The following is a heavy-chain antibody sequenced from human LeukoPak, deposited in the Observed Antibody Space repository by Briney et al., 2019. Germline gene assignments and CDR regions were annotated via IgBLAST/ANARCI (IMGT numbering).Heavy chain of an antibody. V-gene: IGHV1-69*04. CDR1: GFTFSSYA. D-gene: IGHD3-10*01. J-gene: IGHJ4*02. CDR3: ASTVRNYGSGSYYLDY. Sequence: SVKVSCEASGFTFSSYAMSWVRQAPGQGLEWMGSIIPIVGIANYAQYVKGRVTITADKSTSTAYMELSSLRSEDMAVYYCASTVRNYGSGSYYLDYWGRGTLVTVSS. CDR2: IIPIVGIA.